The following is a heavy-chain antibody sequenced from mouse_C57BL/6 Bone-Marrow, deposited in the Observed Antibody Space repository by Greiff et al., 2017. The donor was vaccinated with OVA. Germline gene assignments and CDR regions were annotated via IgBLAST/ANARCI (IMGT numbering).Heavy chain of an antibody. J-gene: IGHJ2*01. V-gene: IGHV1-39*01. CDR1: GYSFTDYN. CDR2: INPNSGTT. CDR3: ARVSLRRDAMDY. Sequence: EVQLVESGPELVKPGASVKISCKASGYSFTDYNMNWVKQSNGKSLEWIGVINPNSGTTSYNQKFKGKATLTVDQSSSTADMQLNSLTAEDSAVYYCARVSLRRDAMDYWGQGTTLTVSS. D-gene: IGHD1-2*01.